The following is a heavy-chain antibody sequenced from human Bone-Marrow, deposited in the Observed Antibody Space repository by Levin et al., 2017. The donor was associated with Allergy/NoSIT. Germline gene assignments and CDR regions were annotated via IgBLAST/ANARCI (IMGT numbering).Heavy chain of an antibody. CDR2: IRPDGSDK. CDR3: ARYFVAATLEFDP. J-gene: IGHJ5*02. D-gene: IGHD6-19*01. CDR1: TFTFSISW. Sequence: GGSLRLSCEASTFTFSISWMSWVRQAPGKGLEWVANIRPDGSDKYYAASARGRFTISRDNAKNSLYLQMNSLRAEDTAVYYCARYFVAATLEFDPWGQGTLVTVSS. V-gene: IGHV3-7*01.